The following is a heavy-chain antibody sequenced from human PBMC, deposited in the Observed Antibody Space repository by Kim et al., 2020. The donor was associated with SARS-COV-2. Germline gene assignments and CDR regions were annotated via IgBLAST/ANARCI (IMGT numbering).Heavy chain of an antibody. CDR3: ARGAYDILTGYYSSFDY. D-gene: IGHD3-9*01. CDR2: INHSGST. Sequence: SETLSLTCAVYGGSFSGYYWSWIRQPPGKGLEWIGEINHSGSTNYNPSLKSRVTISVDTSKNQFSLKLSSVTAADMAVYYCARGAYDILTGYYSSFDYWGQGTLVTVSS. CDR1: GGSFSGYY. J-gene: IGHJ4*02. V-gene: IGHV4-34*01.